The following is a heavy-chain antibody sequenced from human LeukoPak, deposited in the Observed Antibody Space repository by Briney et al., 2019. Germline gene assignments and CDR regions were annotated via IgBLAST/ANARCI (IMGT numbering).Heavy chain of an antibody. CDR2: INPSGGST. CDR3: ARPFYDFWSGYYTGMGDWFDP. J-gene: IGHJ5*02. D-gene: IGHD3-3*01. Sequence: ASVKVSCKASGYTFTSYYMHWVRQAPGQGLEWMGIINPSGGSTSYAQKFQGRVTMTRDTSTSTVYMELSSLRSEDTAVYYCARPFYDFWSGYYTGMGDWFDPWGQGTLVTVSS. CDR1: GYTFTSYY. V-gene: IGHV1-46*01.